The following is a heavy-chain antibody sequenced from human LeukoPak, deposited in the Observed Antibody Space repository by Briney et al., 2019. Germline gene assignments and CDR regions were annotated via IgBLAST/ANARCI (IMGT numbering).Heavy chain of an antibody. CDR1: GYSFTNYW. V-gene: IGHV5-51*01. Sequence: GESLKISCKGFGYSFTNYWIGWVRQMPGKGLEWMGIIYPGDSDTRYSPSFQGQVTISADKSIRTAYLQWSSLKASDTAMYYCARQCPLYCSGGSCPLCYWGQGTLVTVSS. J-gene: IGHJ4*02. CDR2: IYPGDSDT. D-gene: IGHD2-15*01. CDR3: ARQCPLYCSGGSCPLCY.